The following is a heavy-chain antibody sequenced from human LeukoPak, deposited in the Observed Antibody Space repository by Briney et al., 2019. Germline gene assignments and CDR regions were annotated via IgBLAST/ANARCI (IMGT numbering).Heavy chain of an antibody. J-gene: IGHJ4*02. V-gene: IGHV1-2*06. D-gene: IGHD3-22*01. CDR3: ASVTYYDSSGYYLGDY. CDR2: INPNSGGT. Sequence: GASVKVSCKASGYTFTAYSIHWVRQAPGQGLEWMGRINPNSGGTNYAQKFQGRVTMTRDTSISTAYMELSRLKSDDTAVYYCASVTYYDSSGYYLGDYWGQGTLVTVSS. CDR1: GYTFTAYS.